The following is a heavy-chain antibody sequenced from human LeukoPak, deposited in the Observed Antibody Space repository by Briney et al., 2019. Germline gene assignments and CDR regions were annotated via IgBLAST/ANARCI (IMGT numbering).Heavy chain of an antibody. CDR2: ISNFGDII. J-gene: IGHJ6*03. D-gene: IGHD6-13*01. CDR3: AKDATAVVGTVYMDV. Sequence: SGGSLRLSRAASGFTFSNYEMNWVRQAPGKGLEWISHISNFGDIIHYADSVEGRFTISRDNAKNSLYLQMDSLRAEDTAVYYCAKDATAVVGTVYMDVWGKGTTVTISS. V-gene: IGHV3-48*03. CDR1: GFTFSNYE.